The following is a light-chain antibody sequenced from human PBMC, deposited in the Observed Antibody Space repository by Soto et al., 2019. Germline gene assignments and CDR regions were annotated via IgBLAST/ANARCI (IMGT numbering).Light chain of an antibody. J-gene: IGLJ1*01. CDR1: ASDIGSYNY. V-gene: IGLV2-8*01. CDR2: QVT. Sequence: QSALTQPPSASGSPGQSVTISRIGTASDIGSYNYVYWYQHHPGKAPKLIIYQVTKRPSGVPDRFSGSKSGNTASLTVSGLQADDEADYYCNSYVGSNNYVFGTGTKVTVL. CDR3: NSYVGSNNYV.